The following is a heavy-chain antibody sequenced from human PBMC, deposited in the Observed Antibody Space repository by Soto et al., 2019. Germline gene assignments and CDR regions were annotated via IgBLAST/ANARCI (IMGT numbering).Heavy chain of an antibody. D-gene: IGHD6-19*01. CDR1: GFTFSSYD. CDR2: ISTSSTI. CDR3: AGDRTYGSGWYHYYHY. J-gene: IGHJ4*02. Sequence: EVQLVESGGGLVQPGGSLRLSCAASGFTFSSYDMNWVRQAPGKGLEWVSSISTSSTINYAASVEGRLAITRENAKNSLYRQMNSLRAEDTAVYYCAGDRTYGSGWYHYYHYGGQGTVVTVSS. V-gene: IGHV3-48*01.